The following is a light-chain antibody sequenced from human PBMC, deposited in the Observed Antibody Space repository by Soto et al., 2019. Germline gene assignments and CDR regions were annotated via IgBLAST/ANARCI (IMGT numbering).Light chain of an antibody. CDR2: GVS. V-gene: IGLV2-14*01. CDR3: SSYTSSSTLEDV. CDR1: SSDVGGYNY. J-gene: IGLJ1*01. Sequence: QSALTQPASVSGSPGQSITISCTGTSSDVGGYNYVSWYQQHPGKAPKLMIYGVSNRPSGVSNRFSASKSGNTASLTISGLQAEDEADYYCSSYTSSSTLEDVFGTGTKVTVL.